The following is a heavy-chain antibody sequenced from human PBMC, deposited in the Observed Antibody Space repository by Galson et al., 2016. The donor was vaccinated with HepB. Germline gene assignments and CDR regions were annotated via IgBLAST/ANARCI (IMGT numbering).Heavy chain of an antibody. D-gene: IGHD3-16*01. CDR3: AKDGRIWGNFAYYFDS. CDR2: ISGSGGAK. CDR1: GFSFISYA. V-gene: IGHV3-23*01. J-gene: IGHJ4*02. Sequence: SLRLSCAASGFSFISYAMTWVRQAPGKGLEWVSGISGSGGAKRYADSVKGRFTVSRDNSRNTVYLQMDSMRAEDTALYYCAKDGRIWGNFAYYFDSWGQGTLVTVSS.